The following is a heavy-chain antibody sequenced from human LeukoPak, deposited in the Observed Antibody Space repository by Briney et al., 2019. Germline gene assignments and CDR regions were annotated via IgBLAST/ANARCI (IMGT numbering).Heavy chain of an antibody. CDR2: ISWNSGSI. Sequence: GGSLRLSCAASGFTFDDYAMHWVRQAPGKGLEWVSGISWNSGSIGYADSVKGRFTISRDNAKNCLYLQMNSLRAEDTALYYCAKANANSGWIPYFDYWGQGTLVTVSS. CDR1: GFTFDDYA. CDR3: AKANANSGWIPYFDY. V-gene: IGHV3-9*01. J-gene: IGHJ4*02. D-gene: IGHD6-19*01.